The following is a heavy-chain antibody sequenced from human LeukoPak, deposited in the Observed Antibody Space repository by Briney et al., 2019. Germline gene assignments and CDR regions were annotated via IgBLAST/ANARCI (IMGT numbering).Heavy chain of an antibody. V-gene: IGHV4-34*01. J-gene: IGHJ4*01. CDR1: GGSFSGYY. CDR3: AIDGGSCENPYYFDD. Sequence: SETLSLTCAVYGGSFSGYYWSWIRQPPGKGLEWIGEINHSGSTNYNPSLKSRVTISVDTSKNQFSLKLSSVTAAGTALYYCAIDGGSCENPYYFDDRGPRTLVTV. CDR2: INHSGST. D-gene: IGHD2-15*01.